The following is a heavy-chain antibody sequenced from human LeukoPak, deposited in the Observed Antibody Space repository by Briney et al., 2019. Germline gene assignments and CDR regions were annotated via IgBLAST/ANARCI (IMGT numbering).Heavy chain of an antibody. J-gene: IGHJ6*03. D-gene: IGHD3-16*01. V-gene: IGHV1-46*01. Sequence: GASVKVSCKAFGYTFTGYWMHWVRQAPGQGPEWMGVISTSGGSTIYAQKFKGRVTLTRDMSTNTDYLELSSLRSEDTAVYYCAREGGFHTRYYYYYMDVWGKGTTVTVSS. CDR1: GYTFTGYW. CDR2: ISTSGGST. CDR3: AREGGFHTRYYYYYMDV.